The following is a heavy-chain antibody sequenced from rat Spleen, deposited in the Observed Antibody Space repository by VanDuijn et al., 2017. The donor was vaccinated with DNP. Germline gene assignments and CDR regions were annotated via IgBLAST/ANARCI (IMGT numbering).Heavy chain of an antibody. D-gene: IGHD1-7*01. Sequence: EVQLVESGGGLVQPGRSLKLSCAASEFTFSNYGMAWVRQAPTKGLEWVASITNTGGSTYYRDSVKGRFTISRDNAKNTLYLQMDSLRSEDTATYYCATSSYFGYDYGFAYWGQGTLVTVSS. CDR2: ITNTGGST. CDR1: EFTFSNYG. CDR3: ATSSYFGYDYGFAY. V-gene: IGHV5S13*01. J-gene: IGHJ3*01.